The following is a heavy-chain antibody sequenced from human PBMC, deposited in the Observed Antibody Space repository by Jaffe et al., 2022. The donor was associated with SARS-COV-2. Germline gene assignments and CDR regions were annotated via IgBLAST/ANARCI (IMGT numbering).Heavy chain of an antibody. D-gene: IGHD2-15*01. CDR1: GGSINSGNYY. Sequence: QVQLQESGPGLVKPSQTLSLTCTVSGGSINSGNYYWSWIRQAAGKGLEWIGRIYTGGSTNYNPSLKSRVTISIDTSKNQFSLKLSSVTAADTAVYYCAREIGYCSGGTCYMGGDYWGQGTLVTVSS. CDR2: IYTGGST. V-gene: IGHV4-61*02. J-gene: IGHJ4*02. CDR3: AREIGYCSGGTCYMGGDY.